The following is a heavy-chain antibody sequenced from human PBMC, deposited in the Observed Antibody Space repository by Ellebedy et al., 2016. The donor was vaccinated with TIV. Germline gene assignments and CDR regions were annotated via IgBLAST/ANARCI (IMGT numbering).Heavy chain of an antibody. CDR1: GYTFTSYY. V-gene: IGHV1-46*01. D-gene: IGHD3-10*01. CDR2: ITPSGGST. CDR3: ARSTVRGKYYFDY. Sequence: AASVKVSCKASGYTFTSYYMHWVRPAPALGLEWMGIITPSGGSTSYAQKCQGRIPVTRDTSTSTIYMELSSLRSEDTAVYYCARSTVRGKYYFDYWGQGTLVTVSS. J-gene: IGHJ4*02.